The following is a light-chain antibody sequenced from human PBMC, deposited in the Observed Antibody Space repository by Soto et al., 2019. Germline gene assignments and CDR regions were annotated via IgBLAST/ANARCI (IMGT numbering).Light chain of an antibody. J-gene: IGKJ4*01. V-gene: IGKV3-11*01. Sequence: EIVLTQSPATLFLSPGERAALSCRASQSVSSHLAWYQQKPGQAPRLLIYDASNRATGIPARFSGSGSGTDLTLIISSLEPEDLAVYYCQQRSNWPLTFGGGTKVEIK. CDR1: QSVSSH. CDR3: QQRSNWPLT. CDR2: DAS.